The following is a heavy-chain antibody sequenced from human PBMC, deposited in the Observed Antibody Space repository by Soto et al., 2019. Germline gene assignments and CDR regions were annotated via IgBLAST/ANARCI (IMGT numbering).Heavy chain of an antibody. D-gene: IGHD3-10*01. CDR2: IDWDDDE. V-gene: IGHV2-70*01. CDR3: ARTTTVRGLITRYYYYGMNV. CDR1: GFSLSTSGMC. Sequence: GPTLVNPTQTLTLTCTFSGFSLSTSGMCVTWIRQPPGKALEWLALIDWDDDEYYSTYLKTRLTISKDTSKNQVVLTMTSKDPVDTATYYCARTTTVRGLITRYYYYGMNVWGQGTTVTVS. J-gene: IGHJ6*02.